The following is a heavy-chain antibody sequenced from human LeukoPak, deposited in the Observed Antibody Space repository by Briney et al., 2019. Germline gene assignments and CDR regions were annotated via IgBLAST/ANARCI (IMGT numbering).Heavy chain of an antibody. J-gene: IGHJ5*02. CDR2: IYYSGST. Sequence: SETLSLTCTVSGGSISSSSYYWGWIRQPPGKGLEWIGSIYYSGSTYYNPSLKSRVTISVDTSKNQFSLKLSSVTAADTAVYYCARHGGYCSSTSCRRNWFDPWDQGTLVTVSS. CDR3: ARHGGYCSSTSCRRNWFDP. V-gene: IGHV4-39*01. CDR1: GGSISSSSYY. D-gene: IGHD2-2*03.